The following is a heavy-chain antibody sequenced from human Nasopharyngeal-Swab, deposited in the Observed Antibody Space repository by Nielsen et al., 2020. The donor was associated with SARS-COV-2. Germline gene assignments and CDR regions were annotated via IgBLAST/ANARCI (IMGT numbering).Heavy chain of an antibody. D-gene: IGHD2-2*01. CDR2: INHSGST. CDR1: GGSFSGYY. Sequence: SETLSLTCAVYGGSFSGYYWSWIRQPPGKGLEWIGEINHSGSTNYNPSLKSRVTISVDTSKNQFSLKLSSATAADTAVYYCARYCSSTSCSLGMDVWGQGTTVTVSS. V-gene: IGHV4-34*01. J-gene: IGHJ6*02. CDR3: ARYCSSTSCSLGMDV.